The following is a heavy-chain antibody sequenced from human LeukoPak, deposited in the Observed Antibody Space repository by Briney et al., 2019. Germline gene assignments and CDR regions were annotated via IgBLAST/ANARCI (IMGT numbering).Heavy chain of an antibody. CDR2: IESDASNT. V-gene: IGHV3-74*01. CDR3: TRDGSGSCIPFDY. CDR1: GFAFGSHW. D-gene: IGHD1-26*01. Sequence: GGSLRLSCAASGFAFGSHWMHWVRQAPGKGLVWVARIESDASNTRYADSVKGRFTISRDNANKTLYLQMNSLRAEDAAVYYCTRDGSGSCIPFDYWGQGTLVTVSS. J-gene: IGHJ4*02.